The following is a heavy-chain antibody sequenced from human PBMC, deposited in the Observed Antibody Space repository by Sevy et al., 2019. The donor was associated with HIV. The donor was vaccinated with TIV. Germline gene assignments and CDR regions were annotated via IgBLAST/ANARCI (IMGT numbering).Heavy chain of an antibody. D-gene: IGHD2-15*01. Sequence: GESLKISCETSGYWFTSHWIGWVCRMPGKGLEWVGIIFPGNSDARYAPSFQGQVTISVDKSISAAYLQWSSLKASDTAIYYCVRGGHLPLDAFDIWGQGTMVTVSS. J-gene: IGHJ3*02. CDR1: GYWFTSHW. CDR2: IFPGNSDA. V-gene: IGHV5-51*01. CDR3: VRGGHLPLDAFDI.